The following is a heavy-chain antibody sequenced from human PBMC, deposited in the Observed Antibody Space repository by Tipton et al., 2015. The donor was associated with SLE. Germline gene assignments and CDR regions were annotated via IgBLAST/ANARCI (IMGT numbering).Heavy chain of an antibody. Sequence: TLSLTCTVSGGSISSGGYYWSWIRPHPGKGLEWIGYIYYSGSTYYNPSLKSRVTISVDTSKNQFSLKLSSVTAADTAVYYCARGRDVSWYYYYYYMDVWGKGTTVTVSS. J-gene: IGHJ6*03. D-gene: IGHD5-24*01. CDR1: GGSISSGGYY. V-gene: IGHV4-31*03. CDR2: IYYSGST. CDR3: ARGRDVSWYYYYYYMDV.